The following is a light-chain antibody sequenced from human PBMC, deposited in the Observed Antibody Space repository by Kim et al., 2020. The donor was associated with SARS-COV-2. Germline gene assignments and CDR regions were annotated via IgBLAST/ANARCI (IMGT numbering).Light chain of an antibody. V-gene: IGKV3-11*01. CDR2: DAY. J-gene: IGKJ4*01. Sequence: PGDTAASACRASQSIHIDGAWYEQKRGRAPRLLMYDAYKRVSGVPARFSGSGSGIDFALTINGLEPEDFAVYYCQQHATWPPALTFGGGTKVDIK. CDR3: QQHATWPPALT. CDR1: QSIHID.